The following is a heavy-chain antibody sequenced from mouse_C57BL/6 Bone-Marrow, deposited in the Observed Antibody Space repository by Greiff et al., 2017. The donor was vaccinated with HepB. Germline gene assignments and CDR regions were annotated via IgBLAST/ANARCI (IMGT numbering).Heavy chain of an antibody. CDR2: IRNKANNHAT. D-gene: IGHD1-1*01. J-gene: IGHJ4*01. Sequence: DVHLVESGGGLVQPGGSMKLSCAASGFTFSDAWMDWVRQSPEKGLEWVAEIRNKANNHATYYAESVKGRFTISRDDSKSSVYLQMNSLRAEDTGIYYCTRPDSTTVVATRAMDYWGQGTSVTVSS. V-gene: IGHV6-6*01. CDR1: GFTFSDAW. CDR3: TRPDSTTVVATRAMDY.